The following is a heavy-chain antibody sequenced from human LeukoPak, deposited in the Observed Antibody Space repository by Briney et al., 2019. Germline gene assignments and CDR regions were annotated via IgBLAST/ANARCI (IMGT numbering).Heavy chain of an antibody. CDR3: ARDGYGWDYYYYYMDV. Sequence: GGSLRLSCAASGFTFDDYGMSWVRHAPGKGLEWVSGTTWNGGSTGYAASVKGRFTISRDNAKNSLYLQMNSLRAEDTGVYYCARDGYGWDYYYYYMDVWGKGTTVTVSS. CDR2: TTWNGGST. CDR1: GFTFDDYG. V-gene: IGHV3-20*04. D-gene: IGHD5-18*01. J-gene: IGHJ6*03.